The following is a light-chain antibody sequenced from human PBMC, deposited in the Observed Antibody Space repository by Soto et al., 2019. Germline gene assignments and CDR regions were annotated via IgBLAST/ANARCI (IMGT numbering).Light chain of an antibody. V-gene: IGKV3-15*01. CDR3: QHYKHWPPKMA. Sequence: EIVMTQPPGTLSVSPGERATLSCRASQSITNNLAWYQQKVGQAPRLLIYGASTRATGIPARFRGSGSGTEFTLTISSLESEDFAVYYCQHYKHWPPKMAFGQGTKVEIK. J-gene: IGKJ1*01. CDR2: GAS. CDR1: QSITNN.